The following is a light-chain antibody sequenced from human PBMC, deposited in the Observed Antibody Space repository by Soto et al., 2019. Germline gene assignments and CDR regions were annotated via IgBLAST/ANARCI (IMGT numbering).Light chain of an antibody. CDR2: KAS. CDR3: QQYKSYPWT. Sequence: DIQMTQSPSTLSASVGDSVTITCRASESISSWLAWYQQRPGKAPKVLIYKASSLESGVPSRFSGSGSGTDFILTISSLQPDDFATYYCQQYKSYPWTFGQGTKVEIK. J-gene: IGKJ1*01. CDR1: ESISSW. V-gene: IGKV1-5*03.